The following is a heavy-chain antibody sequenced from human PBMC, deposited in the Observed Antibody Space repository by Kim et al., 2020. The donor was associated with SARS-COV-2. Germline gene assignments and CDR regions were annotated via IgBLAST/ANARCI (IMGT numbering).Heavy chain of an antibody. CDR3: ARYYYGSVSDAGYYYYYGMDV. Sequence: GESLKIYCKGSGYSFTSYWIGWVRQMPGKGLEWMGIIYPGDSDTRYSPSFQGQVTISADKSISTAYLQWSSLKASDTARYYCARYYYGSVSDAGYYYYYGMDVWGQGTTVTVSS. CDR1: GYSFTSYW. V-gene: IGHV5-51*03. D-gene: IGHD3-10*01. J-gene: IGHJ6*02. CDR2: IYPGDSDT.